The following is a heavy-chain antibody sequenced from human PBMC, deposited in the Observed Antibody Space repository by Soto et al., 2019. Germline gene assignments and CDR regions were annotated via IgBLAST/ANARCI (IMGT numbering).Heavy chain of an antibody. CDR1: GFTFSSYA. CDR2: ISGSGGST. J-gene: IGHJ5*02. D-gene: IGHD5-12*01. CDR3: AKTGRGYSGYDKTFDP. Sequence: GGSLRLSCAASGFTFSSYAMSWVRQAPGKGLEWVSAISGSGGSTYYADSVKGRFTISRDNSKNTLYLQMNSLRAEDTAVYYCAKTGRGYSGYDKTFDPWGQGTLVTVSS. V-gene: IGHV3-23*01.